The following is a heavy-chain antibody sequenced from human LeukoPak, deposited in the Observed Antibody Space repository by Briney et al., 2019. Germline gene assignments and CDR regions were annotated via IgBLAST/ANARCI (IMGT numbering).Heavy chain of an antibody. CDR2: INPSGGST. V-gene: IGHV1-46*01. Sequence: ASVEVSCKASGYTFTSYYMHWVRQAPGQGLEWMGIINPSGGSTSYAQKFQGRVTMTRDMSTSTVYMELSSLRSEDTAVYYCARDLWFGEDWFDPWGQGTLVTVSS. CDR1: GYTFTSYY. J-gene: IGHJ5*02. D-gene: IGHD3-10*01. CDR3: ARDLWFGEDWFDP.